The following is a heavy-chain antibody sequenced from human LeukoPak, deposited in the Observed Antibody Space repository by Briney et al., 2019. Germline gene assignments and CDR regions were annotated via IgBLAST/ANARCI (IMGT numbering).Heavy chain of an antibody. J-gene: IGHJ6*02. CDR3: AGEGYSGYDFFGMDV. D-gene: IGHD5-12*01. Sequence: GGFLRLSCAASGFTFSSYSMNWVRQAPGKALEGVSTISSSSSYIYYADSVKGRFTISRDNAKNSLYLQMNSLRAEDTAVYYCAGEGYSGYDFFGMDVWGQGTTVTVSS. CDR2: ISSSSSYI. V-gene: IGHV3-21*01. CDR1: GFTFSSYS.